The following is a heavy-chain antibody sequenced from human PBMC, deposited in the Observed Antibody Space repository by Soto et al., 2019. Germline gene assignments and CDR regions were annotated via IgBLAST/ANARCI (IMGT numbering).Heavy chain of an antibody. CDR3: ARMVGTPHYYYYGIDV. CDR1: GFSLSNARMG. J-gene: IGHJ6*02. CDR2: IFSNDEK. D-gene: IGHD2-15*01. Sequence: SGPTLVNPTETLTLTCTVSGFSLSNARMGVSWIRQPPGKALEWLAHIFSNDEKSYSTSLKSRLTISKDTSKSQVVLTMTNMDPVDTATYYCARMVGTPHYYYYGIDVWGQGTTVTVSS. V-gene: IGHV2-26*01.